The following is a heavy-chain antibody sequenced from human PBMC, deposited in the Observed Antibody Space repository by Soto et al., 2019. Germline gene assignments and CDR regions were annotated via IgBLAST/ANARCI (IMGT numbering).Heavy chain of an antibody. CDR1: AYTFTSYT. CDR3: ARELQGLYYFDY. V-gene: IGHV1-3*01. Sequence: ASVKVSCKASAYTFTSYTMHWLRQSPGQRLEWMGWINGGNGNTKYSQKFQGRVTITRDTSASTAYMELSSLRSDDTAVYYCARELQGLYYFDYWGQGTLVTVSS. CDR2: INGGNGNT. J-gene: IGHJ4*02. D-gene: IGHD4-4*01.